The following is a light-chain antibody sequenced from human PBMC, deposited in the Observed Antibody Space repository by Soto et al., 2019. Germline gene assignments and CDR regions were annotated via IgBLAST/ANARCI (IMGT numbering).Light chain of an antibody. V-gene: IGKV1-39*01. CDR2: TAS. Sequence: IQMTQSPSSLSASVGDRVTITCRASQSISRNLNWYQQKPGKAPELLIYTASNLQSGVPSRFSGSGSGTDFALTISILQPEDSEVYYCQQSHSSPLSLGGGTKADIK. CDR1: QSISRN. J-gene: IGKJ4*01. CDR3: QQSHSSPLS.